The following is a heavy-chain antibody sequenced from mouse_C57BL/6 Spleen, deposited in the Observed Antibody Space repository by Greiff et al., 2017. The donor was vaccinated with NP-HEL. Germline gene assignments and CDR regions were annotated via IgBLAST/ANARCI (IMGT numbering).Heavy chain of an antibody. CDR3: ARDGSSSFAY. Sequence: EVNLVESGGGLVKPGGSLKLSCAASGFTFSSYAMSWVRQTPEKRLEWVATISDGGSYTYYPDNVKGRFTISRDNAKNNLYLQMSHLKSEDTAMYYCARDGSSSFAYWGQGTLVTVSA. V-gene: IGHV5-4*01. CDR2: ISDGGSYT. CDR1: GFTFSSYA. J-gene: IGHJ3*01. D-gene: IGHD1-1*01.